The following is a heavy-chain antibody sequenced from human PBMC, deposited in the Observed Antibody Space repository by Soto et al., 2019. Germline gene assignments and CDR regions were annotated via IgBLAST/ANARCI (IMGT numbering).Heavy chain of an antibody. Sequence: PSETLSLTCTVSGGSISGGGYYWSWIRQHPGKGLEWIGYIYYSGSTYYNPSLKSRVTISVDTSKNQFSLKLSSVTAADTAVYYCARDLPHYYDSSGYHRVYFDYWGQGTLVTVSS. V-gene: IGHV4-31*03. CDR2: IYYSGST. CDR3: ARDLPHYYDSSGYHRVYFDY. J-gene: IGHJ4*02. CDR1: GGSISGGGYY. D-gene: IGHD3-22*01.